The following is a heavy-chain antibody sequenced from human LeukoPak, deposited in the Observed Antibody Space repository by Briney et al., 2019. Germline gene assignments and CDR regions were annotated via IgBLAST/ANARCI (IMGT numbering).Heavy chain of an antibody. D-gene: IGHD6-13*01. Sequence: GGSLRLSCAASGFTFSSYAMHWVRQAPGKGLEYVSAISSNGGSTYYANSVKGRFTISRDNSKNTLYLQMGSLRAEDLAVYYCARGIAAAGTQGDFDYWGQGTLVTVSS. J-gene: IGHJ4*02. CDR3: ARGIAAAGTQGDFDY. CDR1: GFTFSSYA. CDR2: ISSNGGST. V-gene: IGHV3-64*01.